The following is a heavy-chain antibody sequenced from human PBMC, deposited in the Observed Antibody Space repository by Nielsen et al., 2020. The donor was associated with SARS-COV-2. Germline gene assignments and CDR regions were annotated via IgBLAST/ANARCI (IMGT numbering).Heavy chain of an antibody. Sequence: GESLKISCAASGFTFSSYGMHWVRQAPGKGLEWVAVISYDGSNKYYADSVKGRFTISRDNSKNTLYLQMNSLRAEDTAVYYCAKASSLWSGYWTDTYYFDYWGQGTLVTVSS. CDR2: ISYDGSNK. CDR3: AKASSLWSGYWTDTYYFDY. J-gene: IGHJ4*02. D-gene: IGHD3-3*01. CDR1: GFTFSSYG. V-gene: IGHV3-30*18.